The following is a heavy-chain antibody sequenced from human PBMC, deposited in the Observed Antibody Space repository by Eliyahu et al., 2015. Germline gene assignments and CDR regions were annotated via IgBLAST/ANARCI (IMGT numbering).Heavy chain of an antibody. Sequence: QVQLQQSGPGLVKPSQTLSLTCVISGXSVSSNTAAWNXIRQSPSRGLEWLGRTYYRSKWYNDYAVSVKSRITVNPDTSKNLFSLQLSSVTPEDTAVYYCASGLWRSGFDSWGQGTLVTVSS. CDR1: GXSVSSNTAA. CDR2: TYYRSKWYN. V-gene: IGHV6-1*01. D-gene: IGHD4/OR15-4a*01. CDR3: ASGLWRSGFDS. J-gene: IGHJ4*02.